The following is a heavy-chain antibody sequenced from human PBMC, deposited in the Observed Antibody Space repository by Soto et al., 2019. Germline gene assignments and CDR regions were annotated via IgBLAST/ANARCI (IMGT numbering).Heavy chain of an antibody. CDR1: GGSISSYF. V-gene: IGHV4-59*01. Sequence: SETLSLTCTVSGGSISSYFWSWVRQPPGKGLEWIGYVHYSGSTNYNPSLKSRVTMSVDTSKNQFSLKLSSVTAADTAVYYCARVNQLGPKRNAFDIWGQGKMVTVS. CDR3: ARVNQLGPKRNAFDI. CDR2: VHYSGST. D-gene: IGHD2-2*01. J-gene: IGHJ3*02.